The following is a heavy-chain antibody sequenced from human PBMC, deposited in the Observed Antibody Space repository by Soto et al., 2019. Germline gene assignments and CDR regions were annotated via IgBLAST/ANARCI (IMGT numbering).Heavy chain of an antibody. CDR3: TRGPRPISTGTGAY. CDR1: GFILKMYW. Sequence: GGSMRLSCAAAGFILKMYWMHWVRQSPGKVLVWISRIYNDGTYSDYADSLRCRFTISRYNVNDTLYLQMNNLRAEDSGLYYCTRGPRPISTGTGAYWGQGTQVTVSS. J-gene: IGHJ4*02. CDR2: IYNDGTYS. V-gene: IGHV3-74*01. D-gene: IGHD3-10*01.